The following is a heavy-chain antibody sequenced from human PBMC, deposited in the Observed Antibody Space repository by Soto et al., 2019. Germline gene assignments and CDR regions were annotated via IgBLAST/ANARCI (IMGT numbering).Heavy chain of an antibody. Sequence: ASVKVSCEASGYTFTGYYIHWVRQAPGQGLEWMGWINPKSGGTNYAQKFQGRVTMTRDTSISTAYMELSRLRSDDTAVYYCARGLAAAEYGMDVWGQGTTVTVYS. J-gene: IGHJ6*02. D-gene: IGHD6-13*01. V-gene: IGHV1-2*02. CDR3: ARGLAAAEYGMDV. CDR2: INPKSGGT. CDR1: GYTFTGYY.